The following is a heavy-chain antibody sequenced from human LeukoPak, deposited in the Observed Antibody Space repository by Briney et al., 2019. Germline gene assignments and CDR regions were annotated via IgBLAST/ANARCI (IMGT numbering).Heavy chain of an antibody. D-gene: IGHD1-7*01. Sequence: GGSLRLSCAASGFTVSSNYMSWVRQAPGKGLEWVSSIGSRSTYTYSADSVKGRFTISRDNAKNSLYLQMNSLRAGDTAVYYCARGGLNFDAFDIWGQGTMVTVSS. J-gene: IGHJ3*02. CDR1: GFTVSSNY. V-gene: IGHV3-21*01. CDR3: ARGGLNFDAFDI. CDR2: IGSRSTYT.